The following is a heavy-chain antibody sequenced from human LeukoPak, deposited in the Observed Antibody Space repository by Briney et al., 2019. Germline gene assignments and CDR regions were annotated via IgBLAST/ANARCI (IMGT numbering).Heavy chain of an antibody. CDR2: IIPIFGTA. Sequence: ASVKVSCKASGGTFSSYAISWVRQAPGQGLEWMGGIIPIFGTANYAQKFQGRVTITADESTSTAYMELSSLRSEDTAVYYCAKPPDYSNYVFAFDIWGQGTMVTVSS. D-gene: IGHD4-11*01. CDR1: GGTFSSYA. V-gene: IGHV1-69*13. CDR3: AKPPDYSNYVFAFDI. J-gene: IGHJ3*02.